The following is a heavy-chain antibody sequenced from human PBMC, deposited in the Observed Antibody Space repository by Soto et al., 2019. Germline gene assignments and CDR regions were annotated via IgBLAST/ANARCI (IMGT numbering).Heavy chain of an antibody. CDR3: ARESHDILTGPPWVWYFDL. CDR1: GGSFSGYY. V-gene: IGHV4-34*01. CDR2: INDRGSI. J-gene: IGHJ2*01. Sequence: QVQLQQWGAGPLRPLETLSLTCGVSGGSFSGYYWAWIRQSPGKGLEWIGEINDRGSINYNPSMKSGVSTSVATSKNHHSLTLGSVTAADTAVYYCARESHDILTGPPWVWYFDLWGRGTLVTVSS. D-gene: IGHD3-9*01.